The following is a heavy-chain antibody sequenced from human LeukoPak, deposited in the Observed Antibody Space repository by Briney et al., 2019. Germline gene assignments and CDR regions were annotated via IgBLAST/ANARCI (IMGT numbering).Heavy chain of an antibody. Sequence: GGSLRLSCAASGFTFSSYGMHWVRQAPGKGLEWVAVIWYDGSNKYYADSVKGRFTISRDNSKNTLYLQMNSLRAEDTAVYYCARDGGYSYARSNAFDYWGQGTLVTVSS. J-gene: IGHJ4*02. V-gene: IGHV3-33*01. CDR3: ARDGGYSYARSNAFDY. CDR2: IWYDGSNK. D-gene: IGHD5-18*01. CDR1: GFTFSSYG.